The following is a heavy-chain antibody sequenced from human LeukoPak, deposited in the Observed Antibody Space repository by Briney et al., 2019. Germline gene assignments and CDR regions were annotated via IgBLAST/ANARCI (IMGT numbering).Heavy chain of an antibody. CDR2: IHSGGST. Sequence: GGSLRPSCAASGFTVSSSYMSWVRQAPGKGLEWVSVIHSGGSTYYADSVKGRFTTSRDNSKNTLYLQMNSLRAEDTAVYYCARGGHFDYWGQGTLVTVSS. CDR1: GFTVSSSY. J-gene: IGHJ4*02. V-gene: IGHV3-53*01. CDR3: ARGGHFDY.